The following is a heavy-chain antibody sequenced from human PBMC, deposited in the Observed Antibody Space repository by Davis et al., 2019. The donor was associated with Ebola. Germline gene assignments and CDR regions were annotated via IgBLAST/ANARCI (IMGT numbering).Heavy chain of an antibody. V-gene: IGHV1-58*02. J-gene: IGHJ6*02. CDR3: AAARCSSTRCYPDLYGMDV. D-gene: IGHD2-2*01. CDR2: IVVGSGNT. Sequence: SVKVSCKASGFTFTSSAMQWVRQARGQRLEWIGWIVVGSGNTNYAQKFQERVTITRDMSTSTAYMELSSLRSEDTAVYYCAAARCSSTRCYPDLYGMDVWGQGTTVTVSS. CDR1: GFTFTSSA.